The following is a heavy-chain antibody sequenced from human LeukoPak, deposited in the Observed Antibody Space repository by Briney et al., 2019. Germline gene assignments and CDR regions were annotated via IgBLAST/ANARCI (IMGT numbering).Heavy chain of an antibody. Sequence: PGGSLRLSCAASGFTFDDYGMSWVRQAPGKGLEWVSTINANSGTTSYAASVRGRFSISRDNSKSTLYLQLSTLRADDTATYYCAKPISGGLAVTADWFHPWGQGTLVVVSS. J-gene: IGHJ5*01. D-gene: IGHD6-19*01. CDR3: AKPISGGLAVTADWFHP. CDR2: INANSGTT. CDR1: GFTFDDYG. V-gene: IGHV3-23*01.